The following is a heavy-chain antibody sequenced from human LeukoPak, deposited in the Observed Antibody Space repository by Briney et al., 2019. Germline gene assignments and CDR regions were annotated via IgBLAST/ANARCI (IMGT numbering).Heavy chain of an antibody. Sequence: ETLSLTCAVYGGSFSGYYWSWIRQPPGKGLEWIGEINHSGSTNYNPSLKSRVTISVDTSKNQFSLKLSSVTAADTAVYYCARGRDYGDYVSDFDYWGQGTLVTVSS. CDR3: ARGRDYGDYVSDFDY. CDR1: GGSFSGYY. J-gene: IGHJ4*02. V-gene: IGHV4-34*01. CDR2: INHSGST. D-gene: IGHD4-17*01.